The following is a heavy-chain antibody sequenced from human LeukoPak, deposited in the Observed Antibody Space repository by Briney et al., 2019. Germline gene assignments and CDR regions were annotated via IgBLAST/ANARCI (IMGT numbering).Heavy chain of an antibody. CDR2: ISSSSSTM. J-gene: IGHJ4*02. CDR1: GFTFSSYS. D-gene: IGHD6-19*01. Sequence: SGGSLRLSCAASGFTFSSYSMNWVRQAPGKGLEWVSSISSSSSTMYYADSVKGRFTISRDNAKNSLYLQMSSLRAEDTAVYYCTRVLYSSGWYGDHYWGQGTLVTVSS. CDR3: TRVLYSSGWYGDHY. V-gene: IGHV3-48*01.